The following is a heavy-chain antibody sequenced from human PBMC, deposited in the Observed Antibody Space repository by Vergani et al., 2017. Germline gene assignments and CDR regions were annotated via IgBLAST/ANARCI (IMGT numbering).Heavy chain of an antibody. V-gene: IGHV3-48*01. CDR1: GFDFSSYI. CDR2: VSTGTKSQ. J-gene: IGHJ4*02. CDR3: ARIMVRGVTRSFDY. D-gene: IGHD3-10*01. Sequence: QLVESGGGWVQPGGSLRLSCVVSGFDFSSYIMNWVRQAPGKGLEWVSFVSTGTKSQSYAESVKGRFTISRDSAKNSLYLQMDSLRAEDTAVYYCARIMVRGVTRSFDYWGQGTLVTVSS.